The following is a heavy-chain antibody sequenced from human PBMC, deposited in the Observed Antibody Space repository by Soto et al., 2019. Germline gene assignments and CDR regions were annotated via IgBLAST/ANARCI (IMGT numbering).Heavy chain of an antibody. CDR3: ARDRIVGATPSWFDP. CDR2: INPSGGST. D-gene: IGHD1-26*01. CDR1: GYTFTSYY. Sequence: QVQLVQSGAEVKKPGASVKVSCKASGYTFTSYYMHWVRQAPGQGLEWMGIINPSGGSTSYAQKFQGRVTMTRDKSTSTVYMELSSLRSEDTAVYYCARDRIVGATPSWFDPWGQGTLVTVSS. J-gene: IGHJ5*02. V-gene: IGHV1-46*01.